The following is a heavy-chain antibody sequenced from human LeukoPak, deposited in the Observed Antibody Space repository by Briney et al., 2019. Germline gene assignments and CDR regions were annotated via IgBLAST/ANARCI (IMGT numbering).Heavy chain of an antibody. D-gene: IGHD3-22*01. V-gene: IGHV1-24*01. J-gene: IGHJ5*02. Sequence: GASVKVSCKVSGYTLTELSMHWVRQAPGKGLEWMGGFDPEDGETIYAQKFQGRVTMTEDTSTDTAYMELSSLRSEDTAVYYCARDKRGITMIVDDAYNWFDPWGQGTLVTVSS. CDR2: FDPEDGET. CDR3: ARDKRGITMIVDDAYNWFDP. CDR1: GYTLTELS.